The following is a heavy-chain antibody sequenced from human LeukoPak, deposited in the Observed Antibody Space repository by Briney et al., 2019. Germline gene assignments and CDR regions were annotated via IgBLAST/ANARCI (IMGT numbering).Heavy chain of an antibody. Sequence: GGTLRLSCEVSGLIFRSYWMRWVRHAPGKGLEWVANINHEGSDKYFADSVKGRFTISRDNPKNSLHLQMNPLRAEETAVYYCARERDGRLFDYWGQGTLVTVSS. CDR1: GLIFRSYW. J-gene: IGHJ4*02. V-gene: IGHV3-7*01. D-gene: IGHD5-24*01. CDR3: ARERDGRLFDY. CDR2: INHEGSDK.